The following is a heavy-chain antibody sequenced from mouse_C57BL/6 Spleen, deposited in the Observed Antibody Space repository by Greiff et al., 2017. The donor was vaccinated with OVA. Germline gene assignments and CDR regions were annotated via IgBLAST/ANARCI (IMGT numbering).Heavy chain of an antibody. Sequence: QVQLKQSGAELVRPGASVKMSCKASGYTFTSYNMHWVKPTPRQGLEWIGAIYPGNGDTSYNQKFKGKATLTVDQSSSTAYMQLSRLTSEDSAVYFCAREGAPSRGYFDYWGQGTTLTVSS. CDR1: GYTFTSYN. CDR3: AREGAPSRGYFDY. V-gene: IGHV1-12*01. CDR2: IYPGNGDT. J-gene: IGHJ2*01.